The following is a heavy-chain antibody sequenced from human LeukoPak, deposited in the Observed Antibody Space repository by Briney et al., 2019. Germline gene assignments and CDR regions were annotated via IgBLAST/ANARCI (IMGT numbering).Heavy chain of an antibody. Sequence: GASVKVSCKASGYTFTRYGISWVRQAPGQGLEWMGWISAYNGNTNYAQKLQGRVTMTTDTSTSTAYMELRSLRSDDTAVYYCARDAEGSGWYEVDYWGQGTPVTVSS. J-gene: IGHJ4*02. CDR2: ISAYNGNT. CDR1: GYTFTRYG. D-gene: IGHD6-19*01. CDR3: ARDAEGSGWYEVDY. V-gene: IGHV1-18*01.